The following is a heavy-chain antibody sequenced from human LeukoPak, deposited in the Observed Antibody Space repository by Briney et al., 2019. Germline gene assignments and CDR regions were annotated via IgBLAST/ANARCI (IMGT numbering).Heavy chain of an antibody. J-gene: IGHJ4*02. CDR2: IREDGSER. Sequence: GGSLRLSCVVSGFTFSGYWMTWVRQATGKGLEWVANIREDGSERNYVDSAKGRFIISRNTSRNSLYLQMNSLRPEDTAVYYCTRDRNARATKEDRYDYWGQGTLVTVSS. D-gene: IGHD5-12*01. V-gene: IGHV3-7*01. CDR1: GFTFSGYW. CDR3: TRDRNARATKEDRYDY.